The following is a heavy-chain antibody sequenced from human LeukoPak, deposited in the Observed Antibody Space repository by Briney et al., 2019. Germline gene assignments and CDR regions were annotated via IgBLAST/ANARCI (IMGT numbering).Heavy chain of an antibody. CDR3: ARGSNVYGNYNFDN. J-gene: IGHJ4*02. V-gene: IGHV1-69*06. Sequence: GASVKVSCKASRYTFTRYAISWVRQAPGQGLEWMGGIIPIFGTANYTQKFQGRVTITADKSTSTAYMQLNSTGSEETAVYYCARGSNVYGNYNFDNWGQGTLVTVSS. CDR2: IIPIFGTA. D-gene: IGHD4-11*01. CDR1: RYTFTRYA.